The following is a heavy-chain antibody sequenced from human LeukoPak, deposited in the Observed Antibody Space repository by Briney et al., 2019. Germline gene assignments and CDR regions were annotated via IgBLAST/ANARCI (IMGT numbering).Heavy chain of an antibody. D-gene: IGHD5-12*01. Sequence: GGSLRLSCTASGFTFSRYWMTWVRQAPGKGLECVANIKEDGSAKYYVDSMKGRFTISRDNAKNSLYLQINSLRAEDTAVYYCARDSPGYGGYSYWGQGTLVTVSS. CDR2: IKEDGSAK. CDR1: GFTFSRYW. V-gene: IGHV3-7*04. J-gene: IGHJ4*02. CDR3: ARDSPGYGGYSY.